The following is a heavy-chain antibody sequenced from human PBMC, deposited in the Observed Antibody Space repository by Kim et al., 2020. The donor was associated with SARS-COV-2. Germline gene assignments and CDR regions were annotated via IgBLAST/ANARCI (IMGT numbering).Heavy chain of an antibody. CDR3: AREQFDY. J-gene: IGHJ4*02. V-gene: IGHV3-21*01. CDR2: SSSYI. Sequence: SSSYIYYADAVKGRFTISRDNAKNSLYLQMNSLRAEDTAVYYCAREQFDYWGQGTLVTVSS.